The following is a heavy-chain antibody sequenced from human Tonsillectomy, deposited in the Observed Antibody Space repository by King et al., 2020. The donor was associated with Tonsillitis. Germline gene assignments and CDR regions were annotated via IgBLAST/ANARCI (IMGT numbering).Heavy chain of an antibody. D-gene: IGHD1-26*01. CDR1: GFTFSTYG. J-gene: IGHJ4*02. Sequence: VQLVESGGGVVHPGGSLRLSCATSGFTFSTYGMHWVRQAPGRGLEWVAFIWNNGNNKYYADSVKGRFTISRENSENTLYLQMDSLRTEDTAVYYCAKDMSVGGPAVDCWGQGTLVTVSS. CDR2: IWNNGNNK. V-gene: IGHV3-30*02. CDR3: AKDMSVGGPAVDC.